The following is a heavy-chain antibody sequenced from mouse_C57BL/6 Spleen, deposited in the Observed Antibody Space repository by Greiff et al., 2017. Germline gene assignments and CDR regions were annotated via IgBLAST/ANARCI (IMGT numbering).Heavy chain of an antibody. CDR3: ASHYGTSHYFDY. V-gene: IGHV1-80*01. CDR1: GYAFSSYW. Sequence: QVQLQQSGAELVKPGASVKISCKASGYAFSSYWMNWVKQRPGKGLEWIGQIYPGDGDTNYNGKFKGKATLTADKSSSTAYMQLSSLTPADSAVYLCASHYGTSHYFDYWGQGTTLIVSS. J-gene: IGHJ2*01. CDR2: IYPGDGDT. D-gene: IGHD1-1*01.